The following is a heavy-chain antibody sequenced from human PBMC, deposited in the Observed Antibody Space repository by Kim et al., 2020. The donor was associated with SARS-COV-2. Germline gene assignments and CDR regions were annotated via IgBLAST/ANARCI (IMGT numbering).Heavy chain of an antibody. CDR1: GFTFSNAW. CDR2: IKIKTDGGTT. V-gene: IGHV3-15*01. CDR3: TTGDGRAVAVHGDFDC. Sequence: GGSLRLSCAASGFTFSNAWVSWVRQAPGKGLEWVGRIKIKTDGGTTAYAAPVKGRFTISRDDSKNTLYLQMNSLKTEDTAVYYCTTGDGRAVAVHGDFDCWGQGTLVTVSS. D-gene: IGHD6-19*01. J-gene: IGHJ4*02.